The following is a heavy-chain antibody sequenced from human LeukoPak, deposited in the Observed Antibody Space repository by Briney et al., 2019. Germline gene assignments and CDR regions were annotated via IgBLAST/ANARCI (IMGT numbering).Heavy chain of an antibody. CDR2: ISSSSSYI. V-gene: IGHV3-21*01. CDR3: ARDFTPGDIAAAGTSPFDY. D-gene: IGHD6-13*01. CDR1: GFTFSSYS. J-gene: IGHJ4*02. Sequence: GGSLRLSCAASGFTFSSYSMNWVRQAPGKGLEWVSFISSSSSYIYYADSVKGRFTISRDNAKHSLYLQMNSLRAEDTAVYYCARDFTPGDIAAAGTSPFDYWGQGTLVTVSS.